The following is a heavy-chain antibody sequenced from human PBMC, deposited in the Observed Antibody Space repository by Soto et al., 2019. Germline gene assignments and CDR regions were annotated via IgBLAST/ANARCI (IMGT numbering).Heavy chain of an antibody. D-gene: IGHD6-13*01. V-gene: IGHV1-69*12. CDR2: IIPIVGTA. CDR1: GGTLSSYA. J-gene: IGHJ4*02. Sequence: QVQLVQSGAEVKKPGSSVKVSCKASGGTLSSYAISWVRQAPGQGLEWMGGIIPIVGTANYAQKFQGRVTITAEESTSTAYMELRSLRSEDTAVDYCARWGVVAAAGISIWGQGTLVTVSS. CDR3: ARWGVVAAAGISI.